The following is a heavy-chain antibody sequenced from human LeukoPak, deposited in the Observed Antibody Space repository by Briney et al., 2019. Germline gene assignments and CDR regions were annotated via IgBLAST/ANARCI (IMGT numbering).Heavy chain of an antibody. Sequence: GGSLRLSCAASGFTFSSYAMNWVRQAPGKGLEWVSAISGDGGSTYYIDSVKGRFTISRDNSKNTVYLEMSSLRAEDTAVYYCTKRSRRLTIVRGVPREDVWGQGTTVTVSS. CDR3: TKRSRRLTIVRGVPREDV. CDR2: ISGDGGST. CDR1: GFTFSSYA. J-gene: IGHJ6*02. V-gene: IGHV3-23*01. D-gene: IGHD3-10*01.